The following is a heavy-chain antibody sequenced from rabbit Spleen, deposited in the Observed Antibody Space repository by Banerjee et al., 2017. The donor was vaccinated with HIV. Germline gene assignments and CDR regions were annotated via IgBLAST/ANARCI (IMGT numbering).Heavy chain of an antibody. CDR1: GFAFNSVYD. CDR3: ARYSSDYFGRGGASNL. Sequence: QEQLVESGGGLVQPEGSLTLTCTASGFAFNSVYDMCWVRQAPGKGLEWIGYIYSTIDYTYYANWAKGRLTISRTSSTTVTLQMTSLTAADTATYFCARYSSDYFGRGGASNLWGQGTLVTVS. D-gene: IGHD1-1*01. V-gene: IGHV1S45*01. CDR2: IYSTIDYT. J-gene: IGHJ4*01.